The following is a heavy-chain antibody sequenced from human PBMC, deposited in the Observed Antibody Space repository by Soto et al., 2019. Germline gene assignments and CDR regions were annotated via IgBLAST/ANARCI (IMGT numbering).Heavy chain of an antibody. CDR3: ARAGRGEGTYGDYPFDY. V-gene: IGHV3-48*01. D-gene: IGHD4-17*01. CDR2: ISSSSSTI. CDR1: GFTFSSYS. J-gene: IGHJ4*02. Sequence: GGSLRLSCAASGFTFSSYSMNWVRQAPGKGLEWVSYISSSSSTIYYADSVKGRFTISRDNAKNSLYLQMNSLRAEDTAVYYCARAGRGEGTYGDYPFDYWGQGTLVTVSS.